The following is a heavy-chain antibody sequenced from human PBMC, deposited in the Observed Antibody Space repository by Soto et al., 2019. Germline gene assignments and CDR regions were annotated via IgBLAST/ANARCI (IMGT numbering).Heavy chain of an antibody. CDR1: GGSIRSGGYL. Sequence: QVQLQESGPGLVKASQTLSLTCTVSGGSIRSGGYLWSWIRQHPVKGLEWIGYIYHSGSTYYNPSLKSRASMSVDTSKNQFSLELSSVTAADTAVYYWARDRAITTTNWFDPWGQGTLVTVSS. CDR2: IYHSGST. CDR3: ARDRAITTTNWFDP. V-gene: IGHV4-31*03. J-gene: IGHJ5*02. D-gene: IGHD1-1*01.